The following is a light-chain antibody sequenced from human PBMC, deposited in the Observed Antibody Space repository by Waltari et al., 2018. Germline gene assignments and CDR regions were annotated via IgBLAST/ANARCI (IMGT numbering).Light chain of an antibody. V-gene: IGKV2D-29*02. Sequence: DIVMTQTPLSLPVNPGDPASISCRSSQSLLHRDGNTYLHWYLQKPGQSPRLLIFKVTNRESGVPDRFSGSGSGTDFTLQISRVEPEDVGVYYCLQTTKYPYSFGQGTKMEIK. CDR1: QSLLHRDGNTY. CDR2: KVT. J-gene: IGKJ2*03. CDR3: LQTTKYPYS.